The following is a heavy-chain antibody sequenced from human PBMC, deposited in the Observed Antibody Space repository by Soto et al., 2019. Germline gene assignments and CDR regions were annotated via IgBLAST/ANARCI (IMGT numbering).Heavy chain of an antibody. CDR3: ARPSGLLGQYSALPEF. CDR2: IIPIFHST. J-gene: IGHJ4*02. D-gene: IGHD5-12*01. V-gene: IGHV1-69*19. CDR1: GDSFSSYT. Sequence: QVQLVQSGAEARKPGSSVKISCTVSGDSFSSYTLTWVRQAPGQGLEWMGGIIPIFHSTIYSQRFKGRVTCTADESTNTAYLQLTNLRFDDTAIYYCARPSGLLGQYSALPEFWGQGTLVSVSS.